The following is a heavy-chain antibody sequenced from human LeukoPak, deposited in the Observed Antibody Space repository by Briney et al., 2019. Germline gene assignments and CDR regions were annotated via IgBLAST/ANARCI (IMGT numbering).Heavy chain of an antibody. D-gene: IGHD3-3*01. CDR3: ARDLAYGRGYYDFWSGSTY. J-gene: IGHJ4*02. V-gene: IGHV1-69*05. CDR2: IIPIFGTA. Sequence: SVKVSCKASGGTFISYAISWVRQAPGQGLEWMGRIIPIFGTANYAQKFQGRVTITTDESTSTAYMELSSLRSEDAAVYYCARDLAYGRGYYDFWSGSTYWGQGTLVTVSS. CDR1: GGTFISYA.